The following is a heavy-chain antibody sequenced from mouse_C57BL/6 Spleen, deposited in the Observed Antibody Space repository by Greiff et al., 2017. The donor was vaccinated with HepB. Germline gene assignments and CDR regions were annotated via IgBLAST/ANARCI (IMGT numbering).Heavy chain of an antibody. CDR2: ISYDGSN. CDR3: ARDGGYYVHFDY. CDR1: GYSITSGYY. V-gene: IGHV3-6*01. Sequence: DVKLQESGPGLVKPSQSLSLTCSVTGYSITSGYYWNWIRQFPGNKLEWMGYISYDGSNNYNPSLKNRISITRDTSKNQFFLKLNSVTTEDTATYYCARDGGYYVHFDYWGQGTTLTVSS. D-gene: IGHD2-3*01. J-gene: IGHJ2*01.